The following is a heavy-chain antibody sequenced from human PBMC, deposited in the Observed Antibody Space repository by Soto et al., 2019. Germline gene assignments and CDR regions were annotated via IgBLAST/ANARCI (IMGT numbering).Heavy chain of an antibody. J-gene: IGHJ6*02. CDR3: ARDPYNFWPHYGMDV. D-gene: IGHD3-3*01. V-gene: IGHV3-53*01. Sequence: GGPLRLSCAASGFTVSNNYMNWVRQAPGKGPEWVSVIYSGGSTYYADSVKGRFTISRDNFKNTLYLQINSLRAEDTAVYYCARDPYNFWPHYGMDVWGQGTTGTVS. CDR2: IYSGGST. CDR1: GFTVSNNY.